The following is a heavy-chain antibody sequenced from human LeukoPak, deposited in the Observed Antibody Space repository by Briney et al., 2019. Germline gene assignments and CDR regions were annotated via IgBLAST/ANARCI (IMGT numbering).Heavy chain of an antibody. Sequence: PSETLSLTCTVSGGSISSYYWSWIRQPPGKGLEWIGYIYYSGSTNYNPSLKSRVTISVDTSKNQFSLKLSSVTAADTAVYYCATLRTSSGVDYWGQGTLVTVSS. V-gene: IGHV4-59*01. CDR3: ATLRTSSGVDY. J-gene: IGHJ4*02. CDR1: GGSISSYY. CDR2: IYYSGST. D-gene: IGHD3-22*01.